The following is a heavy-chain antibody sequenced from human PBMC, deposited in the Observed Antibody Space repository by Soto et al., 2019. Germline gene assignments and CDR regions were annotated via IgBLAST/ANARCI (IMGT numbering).Heavy chain of an antibody. D-gene: IGHD3-22*01. V-gene: IGHV3-7*01. CDR1: GFTFSSYW. Sequence: GGSLRLSCAASGFTFSSYWMSWVRQAPGKGLEWVANIKQDGSEKYYVDSVKGRFTISRDNSKNTLFLQMNSVREDDTAVYYCARDPFDYDSGIVPPPSRGFDYWGQGILVTVSS. J-gene: IGHJ4*02. CDR2: IKQDGSEK. CDR3: ARDPFDYDSGIVPPPSRGFDY.